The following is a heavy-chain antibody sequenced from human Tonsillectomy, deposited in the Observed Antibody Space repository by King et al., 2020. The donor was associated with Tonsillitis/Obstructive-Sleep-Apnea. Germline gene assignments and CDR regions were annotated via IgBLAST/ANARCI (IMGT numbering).Heavy chain of an antibody. CDR3: TRFGDYLHEAFDI. CDR1: GFTFGDYG. Sequence: VQLVESGGGLVTLGRSLRLSCTASGFTFGDYGLRWFRQSPGKGLEWVSFIRRKVYGGTTENAESVKGRFIMSRDDSKNIAYLQMNSLKVEDTAVNYCTRFGDYLHEAFDIWGQGTMVTVSS. V-gene: IGHV3-49*05. D-gene: IGHD4-17*01. CDR2: IRRKVYGGTT. J-gene: IGHJ3*02.